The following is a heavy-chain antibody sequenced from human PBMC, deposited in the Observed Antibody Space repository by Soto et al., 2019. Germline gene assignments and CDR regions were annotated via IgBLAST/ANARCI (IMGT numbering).Heavy chain of an antibody. Sequence: EVQLVESGGGLVKPGGSLRLSCAASGFTFSSYSMNWVHQAPGKGLEWVSSISSSSSYIYYADSVKGRFTISRDNAKNSLYLQMNSLRAEDTAVYYCARAKYYYDSSGYYYLYFGMDVWGQGTTVTVSS. CDR3: ARAKYYYDSSGYYYLYFGMDV. D-gene: IGHD3-22*01. V-gene: IGHV3-21*01. CDR2: ISSSSSYI. J-gene: IGHJ6*02. CDR1: GFTFSSYS.